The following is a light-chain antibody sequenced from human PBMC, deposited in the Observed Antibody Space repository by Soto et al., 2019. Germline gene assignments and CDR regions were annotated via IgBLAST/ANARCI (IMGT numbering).Light chain of an antibody. V-gene: IGLV2-14*01. CDR2: EVT. CDR1: SSDVGGYDY. Sequence: QSALTQPPSVSGSPGQSIAISCTGTSSDVGGYDYVSWYQQQPDKAPKLMIYEVTKRPSGVSNRFSGSKSGNTASLTISGLQAEDEADYYCSSHTSGSTRVFGTGTKVTVL. CDR3: SSHTSGSTRV. J-gene: IGLJ1*01.